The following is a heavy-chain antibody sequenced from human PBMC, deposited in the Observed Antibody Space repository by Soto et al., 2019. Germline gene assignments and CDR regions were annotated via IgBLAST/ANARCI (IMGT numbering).Heavy chain of an antibody. CDR3: ARGNSPVDVY. V-gene: IGHV3-48*03. J-gene: IGHJ4*02. CDR2: ITTSGSTI. Sequence: EVQLVESGGGLVQPGGSLRLSCAASGFTFSSYEMNWVRQAPGKGLEWVSYITTSGSTIYYADSVKGRFTISRDNAKNSLYLQMNSLRAEDTAGYYCARGNSPVDVYWGQGTLVTVSS. CDR1: GFTFSSYE. D-gene: IGHD2-21*01.